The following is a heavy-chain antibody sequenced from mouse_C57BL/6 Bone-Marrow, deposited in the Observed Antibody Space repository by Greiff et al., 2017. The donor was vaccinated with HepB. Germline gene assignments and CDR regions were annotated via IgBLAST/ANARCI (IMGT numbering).Heavy chain of an antibody. CDR3: ARGKYLHFDY. CDR1: GYSITSGYY. CDR2: ISYDGSN. Sequence: DVKLQESGPGLVKPSQSLSLTCSVTGYSITSGYYWNWIRQFPGNKLEWMGYISYDGSNNYNPSLKNRISITRDTSKNQFFLKLNSVTTEDTATYYCARGKYLHFDYWGQGTTLTVSS. D-gene: IGHD1-3*01. J-gene: IGHJ2*01. V-gene: IGHV3-6*01.